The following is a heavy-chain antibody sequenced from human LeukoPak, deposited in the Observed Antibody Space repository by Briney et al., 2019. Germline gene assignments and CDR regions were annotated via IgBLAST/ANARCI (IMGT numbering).Heavy chain of an antibody. V-gene: IGHV3-21*01. CDR1: GFTFSNYA. D-gene: IGHD5-18*01. Sequence: GGSLRLSCAASGFTFSNYAMNWVRQAPGKGPEWVSSISSSSSYIYYADSVKGRFTISRDNAKNSLYLQMNSLRAEDTSVYYCATVYIYGSPTSYFDYWGQGTLVTVSS. J-gene: IGHJ4*02. CDR2: ISSSSSYI. CDR3: ATVYIYGSPTSYFDY.